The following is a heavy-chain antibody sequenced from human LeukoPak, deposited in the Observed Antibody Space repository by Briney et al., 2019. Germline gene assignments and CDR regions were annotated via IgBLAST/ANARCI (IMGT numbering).Heavy chain of an antibody. CDR2: MRYDGNNK. J-gene: IGHJ4*02. CDR1: GFTFSNYG. CDR3: AKDFITGSYGYYFDF. Sequence: PGGSLRLSCAASGFTFSNYGMEWVRQAPGKGLEWLAFMRYDGNNKYYADSVKGRFTIPRDNSKNTLYLQMNSLRVEDTAVYYCAKDFITGSYGYYFDFWGQGTLVTVAS. V-gene: IGHV3-30*02. D-gene: IGHD1-26*01.